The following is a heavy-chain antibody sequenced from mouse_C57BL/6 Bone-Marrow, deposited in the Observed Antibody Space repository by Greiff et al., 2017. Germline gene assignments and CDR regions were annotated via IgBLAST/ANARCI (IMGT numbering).Heavy chain of an antibody. CDR1: GFTFSDYG. V-gene: IGHV5-17*01. Sequence: EVQLVESGGGLVKPGGSLKLSCAASGFTFSDYGMHWVRQAPEKGLEWVAYISSGSSTIYYADTVKGRFTISRDNAKNTRFLQMTSLRSEDTAMYYCARNGYSSMDYWGQGTSVTVSS. J-gene: IGHJ4*01. CDR3: ARNGYSSMDY. CDR2: ISSGSSTI.